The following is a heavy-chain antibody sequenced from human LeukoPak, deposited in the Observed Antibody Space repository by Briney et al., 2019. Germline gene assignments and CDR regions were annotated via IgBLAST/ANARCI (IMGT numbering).Heavy chain of an antibody. Sequence: SETLSLTCTVSGGSISSGDYYWSWICQPPGKGLEWIGYIYYSGSTYYNPSLKSRVTISVDTSKNQFSLKLSSVTAADTAVYYCARVAGLPGYCSSTSCLSVYFDYWGQGTLVTVSS. V-gene: IGHV4-30-4*01. CDR3: ARVAGLPGYCSSTSCLSVYFDY. CDR1: GGSISSGDYY. D-gene: IGHD2-2*01. J-gene: IGHJ4*02. CDR2: IYYSGST.